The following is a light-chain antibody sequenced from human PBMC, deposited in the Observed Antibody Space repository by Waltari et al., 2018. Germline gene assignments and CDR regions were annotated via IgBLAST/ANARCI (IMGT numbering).Light chain of an antibody. CDR1: SSDVGGYNY. J-gene: IGLJ2*01. Sequence: QSALTQPPSASGSPGQSFTIPCPGTSSDVGGYNYVSWYQQPPGKAPNLMIYGVSKRPSGVPYRFSGSKSGNTASLTVSGLQAEDEADYYCSSYAGSNNLVFGGGTKLTVL. V-gene: IGLV2-8*01. CDR3: SSYAGSNNLV. CDR2: GVS.